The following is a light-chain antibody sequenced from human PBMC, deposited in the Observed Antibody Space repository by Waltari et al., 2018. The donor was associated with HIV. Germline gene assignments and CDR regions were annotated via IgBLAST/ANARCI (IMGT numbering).Light chain of an antibody. V-gene: IGKV1-9*01. J-gene: IGKJ1*01. CDR1: QGVGRY. CDR2: AAS. CDR3: QQLKGYPRT. Sequence: DIHLTQSPSFLSASVGDRVSISCRASQGVGRYLAWYQQKLVKAPKLLIYAASALQSGVPSRFSVSGSGTEFTLTISSLQPEDFSTYYCQQLKGYPRTFGQGTKVERK.